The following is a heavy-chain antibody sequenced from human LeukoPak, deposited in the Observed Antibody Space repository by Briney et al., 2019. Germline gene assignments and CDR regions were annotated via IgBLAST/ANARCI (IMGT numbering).Heavy chain of an antibody. V-gene: IGHV1-69*05. CDR3: ARARSSFHYDGSGYYNFDY. D-gene: IGHD3-22*01. Sequence: SVKVSCKASGGTFSNYAISWVRQAPGQGLEWMGGIIPIFGTPNYAQKFQGRVTITTDESTSTAYMDLSSLRSEDTAVYYCARARSSFHYDGSGYYNFDYWSQGTLVTVSS. CDR2: IIPIFGTP. J-gene: IGHJ4*02. CDR1: GGTFSNYA.